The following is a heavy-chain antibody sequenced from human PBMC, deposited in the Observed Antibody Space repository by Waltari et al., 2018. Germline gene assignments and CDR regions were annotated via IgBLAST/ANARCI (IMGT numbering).Heavy chain of an antibody. J-gene: IGHJ3*01. Sequence: QVQLVQSGAEVKKPGASVKVSCEASGYSFNNYDINWVRQATGQGLEWMGWINPNSGDSGYIQKFQGRVSITTNTAISTAYMELSSLRSEDTAVYYCARVVGTSRRYALDLWGQGTMVTVSS. D-gene: IGHD1-26*01. CDR1: GYSFNNYD. CDR3: ARVVGTSRRYALDL. V-gene: IGHV1-8*03. CDR2: INPNSGDS.